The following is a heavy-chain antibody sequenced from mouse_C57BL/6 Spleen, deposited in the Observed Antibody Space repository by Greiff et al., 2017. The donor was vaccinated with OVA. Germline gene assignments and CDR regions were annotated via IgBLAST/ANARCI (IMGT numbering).Heavy chain of an antibody. D-gene: IGHD2-3*01. J-gene: IGHJ4*01. V-gene: IGHV1-80*01. CDR1: GYAFSSYW. CDR3: ARGGGDGYYDYAMDY. CDR2: IYPGDGDT. Sequence: LVESGAELVKPGASVKISCKASGYAFSSYWMNWVKQRPGKGLEWIGQIYPGDGDTNYNGKFKGKATLTADKSSSTAYMQLSSLTSEDSAVYFCARGGGDGYYDYAMDYWGQGTSVTVSS.